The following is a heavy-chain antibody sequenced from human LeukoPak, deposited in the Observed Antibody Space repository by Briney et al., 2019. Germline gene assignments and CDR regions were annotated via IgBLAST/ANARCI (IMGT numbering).Heavy chain of an antibody. V-gene: IGHV4-4*07. CDR1: GGSISSSY. CDR2: ISASGST. D-gene: IGHD6-13*01. Sequence: SETLSLTCTVSGGSISSSYWIWIRQPAGEGVEWIGSISASGSTRYNPSLKSRVTMSVDTSKNQFSLKLGSVTAADTAIYFCARGMSAAYDYNWFDPWGQGTLVTVSS. CDR3: ARGMSAAYDYNWFDP. J-gene: IGHJ5*02.